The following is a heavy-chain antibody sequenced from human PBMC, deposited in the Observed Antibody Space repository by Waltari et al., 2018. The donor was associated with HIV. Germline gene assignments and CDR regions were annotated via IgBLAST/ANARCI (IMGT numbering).Heavy chain of an antibody. D-gene: IGHD6-19*01. Sequence: EVRLLESGGGLVRPGGSLRLSCAASGFRFSDYNMNWVRQCPGKGLGWVSSIGSLQNFIHYADSVKGRFTVSRDNAKNSLYLQMNSLTAEDTAVYYCARGPSSGWSWFDPWGQGTLVTVSS. J-gene: IGHJ5*02. CDR3: ARGPSSGWSWFDP. CDR1: GFRFSDYN. CDR2: IGSLQNFI. V-gene: IGHV3-21*01.